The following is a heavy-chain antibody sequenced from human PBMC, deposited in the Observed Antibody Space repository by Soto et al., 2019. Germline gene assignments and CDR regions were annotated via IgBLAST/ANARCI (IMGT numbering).Heavy chain of an antibody. J-gene: IGHJ6*03. CDR1: GFTFSNYE. CDR2: ISNNGAHT. CDR3: ARRGYGSRWPNVYMDV. D-gene: IGHD6-13*01. V-gene: IGHV3-64*01. Sequence: EAQLVESGGGLVQPGGSLRLSCAASGFTFSNYEMHWVRQAPGKGLEYVSGISNNGAHTDYAKSVKGRFTISRDNSENTLYLKMVSLRAADMALYYCARRGYGSRWPNVYMDVWGKGTTVTVSS.